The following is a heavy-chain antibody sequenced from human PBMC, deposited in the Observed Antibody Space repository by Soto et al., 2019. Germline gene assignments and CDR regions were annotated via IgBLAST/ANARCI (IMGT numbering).Heavy chain of an antibody. J-gene: IGHJ6*02. CDR1: GYTFSDYL. D-gene: IGHD2-15*01. Sequence: PGESLSISCKGSGYTFSDYLIALGRRMPGKGLEWIWIIYPEDLETKYSPSFRGQVTISDDRSNSAAYLQWSSLKASDTAIYYCARLLSPRYSYTGMDVWGQGXTVTVSS. CDR2: IYPEDLET. CDR3: ARLLSPRYSYTGMDV. V-gene: IGHV5-51*01.